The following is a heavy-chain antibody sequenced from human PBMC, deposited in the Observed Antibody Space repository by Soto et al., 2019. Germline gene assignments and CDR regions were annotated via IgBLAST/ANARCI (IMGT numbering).Heavy chain of an antibody. CDR1: GFTFSNYA. V-gene: IGHV3-23*01. CDR3: AKRSTVTEKVLEY. Sequence: GGSLRLSCAASGFTFSNYAMIWVRQTPGRGLEWLSSVSGSGVNTYYADSVKGRFTISRDNSKNTVYLQMNSLRAEDTAVYYCAKRSTVTEKVLEYWGQGTLVTVSS. CDR2: VSGSGVNT. D-gene: IGHD4-17*01. J-gene: IGHJ4*02.